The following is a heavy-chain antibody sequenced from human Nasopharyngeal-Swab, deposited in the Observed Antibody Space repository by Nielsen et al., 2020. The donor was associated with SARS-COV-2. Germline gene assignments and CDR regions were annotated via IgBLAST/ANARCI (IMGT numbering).Heavy chain of an antibody. CDR2: ISGSGNTI. D-gene: IGHD3-3*01. V-gene: IGHV3-48*03. Sequence: VRQAPGKGLEWVSYISGSGNTIYYADSVKGRFTMSRDNAKNSLYLQMNSLRAEDTAVHYCARDWRYFEYWGQGTLVTVSS. J-gene: IGHJ4*02. CDR3: ARDWRYFEY.